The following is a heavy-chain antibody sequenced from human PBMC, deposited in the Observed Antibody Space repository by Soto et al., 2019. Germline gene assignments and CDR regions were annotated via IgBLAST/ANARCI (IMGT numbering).Heavy chain of an antibody. CDR1: GYPFTSYA. J-gene: IGHJ4*02. Sequence: XSVKVSCKASGYPFTSYAMHWVRQAPGQRLEWMGWINAGNGNTKYSQKFQGRVTITRDTSASTAYMELSSLRSEDTAVYYCARGMVEGDFDYWGQGTLVTVSS. CDR2: INAGNGNT. CDR3: ARGMVEGDFDY. D-gene: IGHD1-26*01. V-gene: IGHV1-3*01.